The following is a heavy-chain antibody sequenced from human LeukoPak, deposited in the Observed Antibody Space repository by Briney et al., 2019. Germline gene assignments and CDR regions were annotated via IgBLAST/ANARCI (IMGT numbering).Heavy chain of an antibody. D-gene: IGHD6-13*01. V-gene: IGHV4-34*01. CDR2: IYHSGIT. J-gene: IGHJ5*02. Sequence: SETLSLTCAVYGGSFSGYYWGWIRQPPGKGLEWIGNIYHSGITYYNLYNPSLKSRVTISVDTSKNQFSLKLSSVTAADTAVYYCAREGDSSSVGWFDPWGQGTLVTVSS. CDR1: GGSFSGYY. CDR3: AREGDSSSVGWFDP.